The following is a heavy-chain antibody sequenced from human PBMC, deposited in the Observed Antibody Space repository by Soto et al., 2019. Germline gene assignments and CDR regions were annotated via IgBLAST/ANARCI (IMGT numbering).Heavy chain of an antibody. CDR1: GGTFSSYT. CDR2: IIPILGIA. D-gene: IGHD2-2*01. V-gene: IGHV1-69*04. Sequence: SVKVSCKASGGTFSSYTISWVRQAPGQGLEWMGRIIPILGIANYAQKFQGRVTITADKSTSTAYMELSSLRSEDTAVYYCARDQLPGGGMDVWGQGTTVTVSS. J-gene: IGHJ6*02. CDR3: ARDQLPGGGMDV.